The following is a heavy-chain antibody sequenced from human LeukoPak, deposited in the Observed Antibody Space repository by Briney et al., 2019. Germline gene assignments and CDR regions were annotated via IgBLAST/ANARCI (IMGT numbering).Heavy chain of an antibody. Sequence: GGSLRLSCAASGFTFSSYWMTWVRQAPGKGLEWVSSISRSSSYIYYAGSVKGRFTVSRDNAKNTLYLQMNSLRAEDTAVYYCARDGQGIAVAFDYWGQGTLVTVS. D-gene: IGHD6-19*01. J-gene: IGHJ4*02. V-gene: IGHV3-21*06. CDR3: ARDGQGIAVAFDY. CDR1: GFTFSSYW. CDR2: ISRSSSYI.